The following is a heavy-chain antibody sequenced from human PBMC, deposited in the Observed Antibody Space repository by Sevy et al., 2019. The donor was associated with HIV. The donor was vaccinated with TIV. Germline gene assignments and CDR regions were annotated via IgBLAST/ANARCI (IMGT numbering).Heavy chain of an antibody. CDR3: ARDNDDSSGYYYTPPATDY. CDR1: GFTFSSYS. CDR2: ISSSSSYI. Sequence: GGSLRLSCAASGFTFSSYSMNWVRQAPGKGLEWVSYISSSSSYIYYADSVKGRFTISRDNAKNSLYLQMNSLRAEDTAVYYCARDNDDSSGYYYTPPATDYWGQGTLVTVSS. J-gene: IGHJ4*02. V-gene: IGHV3-21*05. D-gene: IGHD3-22*01.